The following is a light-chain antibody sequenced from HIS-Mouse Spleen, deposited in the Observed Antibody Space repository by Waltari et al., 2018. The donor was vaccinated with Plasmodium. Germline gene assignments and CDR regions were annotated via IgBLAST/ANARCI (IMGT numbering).Light chain of an antibody. V-gene: IGLV2-23*01. CDR1: RSAVGSYNL. Sequence: QSALTQPASVSGSPGQSITISCPGTRSAVGSYNLFPWYQQHPGKAPKLMIYEGSKRPSGVSNRFSGSKSGNTASLTISGLQAEDEADYYCCSYAGSSTYVFGTGTKVTVL. CDR2: EGS. CDR3: CSYAGSSTYV. J-gene: IGLJ1*01.